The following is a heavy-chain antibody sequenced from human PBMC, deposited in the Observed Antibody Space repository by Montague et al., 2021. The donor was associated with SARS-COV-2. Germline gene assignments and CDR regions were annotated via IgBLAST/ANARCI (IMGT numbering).Heavy chain of an antibody. V-gene: IGHV4-39*02. CDR3: ARPIHDNSPDRAFDV. J-gene: IGHJ3*01. D-gene: IGHD3-22*01. CDR2: IHYSEAT. CDR1: GDSITSSRYY. Sequence: SETLSLTCTVSGDSITSSRYYWGWIRQPPGKGLEWIGSIHYSEATYYNPSLKSRLTISVDTSKNHFSLKLTSVTASDSAVYYCARPIHDNSPDRAFDVWGQGTMVIVSS.